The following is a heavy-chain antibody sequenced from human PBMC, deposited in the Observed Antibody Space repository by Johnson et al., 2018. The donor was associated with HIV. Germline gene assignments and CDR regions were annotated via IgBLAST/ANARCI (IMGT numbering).Heavy chain of an antibody. CDR3: ASVYSGTWTDAFDI. CDR1: GFIFSSYG. Sequence: VQLVESGGGLVQPGGSLRLSCAASGFIFSSYGMHWVRQAPGKGLEWVAVISHDGNNKYSTDSVKGRFTISRENAKNSLYLQMNSLRAEDTAVYYCASVYSGTWTDAFDIWGQGTMVTVSS. V-gene: IGHV3-30*03. D-gene: IGHD1-26*01. J-gene: IGHJ3*02. CDR2: ISHDGNNK.